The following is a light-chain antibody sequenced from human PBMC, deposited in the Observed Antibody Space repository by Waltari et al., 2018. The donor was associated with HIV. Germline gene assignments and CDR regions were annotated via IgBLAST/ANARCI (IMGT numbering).Light chain of an antibody. CDR3: ASITDDNTII. V-gene: IGLV2-14*03. CDR2: DVD. J-gene: IGLJ2*01. CDR1: DSDFGLYNP. Sequence: AVTQPASVSGLPGQSTTISCTGDDSDFGLYNPVSWYPQDSGKPPRLFLYDVDSRAPGVSDRFSGSRSGNTASLTTSGLRAEDEGHYYCASITDDNTIIFGGGTEVTVL.